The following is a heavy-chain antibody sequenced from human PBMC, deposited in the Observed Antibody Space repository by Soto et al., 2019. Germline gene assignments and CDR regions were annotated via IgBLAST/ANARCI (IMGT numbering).Heavy chain of an antibody. V-gene: IGHV3-7*04. D-gene: IGHD4-4*01. CDR2: INQDGSEK. CDR1: VFTFNRYS. J-gene: IGHJ4*02. CDR3: ARGGYDYSNPFDY. Sequence: EVQLVESGGGLVQPGGSLRLSCAASVFTFNRYSMKWVRQAPGRGLEWMGNINQDGSEKHYVDSVKGRFTISRDNAKNSVYLQMNSLKAEDTAMYYCARGGYDYSNPFDYWGQGTLVTVSS.